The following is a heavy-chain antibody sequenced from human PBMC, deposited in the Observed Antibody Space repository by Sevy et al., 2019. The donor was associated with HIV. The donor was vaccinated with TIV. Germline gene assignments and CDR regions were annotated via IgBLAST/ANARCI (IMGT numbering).Heavy chain of an antibody. CDR2: ISTSSSYI. Sequence: GGSLRLSCAASGFIFSSYNMNWVRQAPGKGLEWVSYISTSSSYIYYADSVKGRFTISRDNAKNSLYLQMNSLRAEDTAVYYCARTYCRSTNCYPRVGMDVWGQWTTVTVSS. J-gene: IGHJ6*02. CDR3: ARTYCRSTNCYPRVGMDV. D-gene: IGHD2-2*01. V-gene: IGHV3-21*01. CDR1: GFIFSSYN.